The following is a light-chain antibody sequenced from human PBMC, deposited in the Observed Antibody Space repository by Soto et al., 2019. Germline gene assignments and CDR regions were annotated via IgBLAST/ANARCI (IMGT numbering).Light chain of an antibody. V-gene: IGLV2-14*03. CDR3: SSFTSSSSYV. CDR1: GSDVGAYNY. Sequence: QSALTQPASVSGSPGQSITISCTGTGSDVGAYNYVSWYQQHPGRAPQLIIYHVSNRPSGVSNRFSGSKSDNTASLTISGLQAEDEADYYCSSFTSSSSYVFGPGTKVTVL. J-gene: IGLJ1*01. CDR2: HVS.